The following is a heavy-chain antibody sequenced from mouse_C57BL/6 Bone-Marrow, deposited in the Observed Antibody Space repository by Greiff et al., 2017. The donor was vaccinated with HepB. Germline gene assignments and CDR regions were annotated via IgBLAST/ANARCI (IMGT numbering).Heavy chain of an antibody. Sequence: EVHLVESGGGLVQPGESLKLSCESNEYEFPSHDMSWVRQTPEKRLELVAAINSDGGSTYYPDTMERRFIISRDNTKKTLYLQMSSLRSEDTALYDCARRPYYYGSSYGAYWGQGTLVTVSA. CDR3: ARRPYYYGSSYGAY. CDR1: EYEFPSHD. D-gene: IGHD1-1*01. J-gene: IGHJ3*01. V-gene: IGHV5-2*01. CDR2: INSDGGST.